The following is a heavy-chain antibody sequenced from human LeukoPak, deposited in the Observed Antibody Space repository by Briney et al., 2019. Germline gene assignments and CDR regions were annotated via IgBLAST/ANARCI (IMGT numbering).Heavy chain of an antibody. V-gene: IGHV1-8*01. CDR2: MSPNSGNT. Sequence: SVKVSCKASRYTFSNYDINWVRQATGQGLEWMGWMSPNSGNTGYAQKFQGRVTMTIDTSTSTAYMELRSLKSDDTAVYYCVRHIKPAGPWDGMDVWGQGTTVIVSS. D-gene: IGHD1-26*01. CDR3: VRHIKPAGPWDGMDV. CDR1: RYTFSNYD. J-gene: IGHJ6*02.